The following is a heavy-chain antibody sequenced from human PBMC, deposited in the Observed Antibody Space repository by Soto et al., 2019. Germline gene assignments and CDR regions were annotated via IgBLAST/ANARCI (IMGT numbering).Heavy chain of an antibody. CDR3: ARGPPIVGNTRPLES. Sequence: SETLSLTCTVSGGSITNSNWWSWVRLPPAKGLEWIGDIYHAGSTKYNPSLERRDTMSVDTSKNQFGLTLTSVTAADTAVYFCARGPPIVGNTRPLESWGQGTLVTVSS. CDR1: GGSITNSNW. J-gene: IGHJ4*02. D-gene: IGHD1-26*01. CDR2: IYHAGST. V-gene: IGHV4-4*02.